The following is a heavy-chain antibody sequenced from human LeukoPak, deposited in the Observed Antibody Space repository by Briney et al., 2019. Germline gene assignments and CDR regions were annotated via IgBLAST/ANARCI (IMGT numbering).Heavy chain of an antibody. CDR2: IFPGDSDT. V-gene: IGHV5-51*01. Sequence: GESLKISCKGSEYSFATYWIGWVRQMPGQGLEWMGSIFPGDSDTRYSPSFQGQVTISADKSISTAYLQWSSLKASDTAIYYCASEHCSGGNCYFDYWGQGTLVTVSS. D-gene: IGHD2-15*01. CDR1: EYSFATYW. CDR3: ASEHCSGGNCYFDY. J-gene: IGHJ4*02.